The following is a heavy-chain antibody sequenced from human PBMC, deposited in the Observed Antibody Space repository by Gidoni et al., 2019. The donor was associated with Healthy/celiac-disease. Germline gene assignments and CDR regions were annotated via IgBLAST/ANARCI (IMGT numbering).Heavy chain of an antibody. CDR2: IAYDGSNK. D-gene: IGHD6-13*01. J-gene: IGHJ4*02. CDR3: ARDRIAAAYNEYYFDY. Sequence: QVQLVESGGGVVQPGRSLRLPCAASGFTFCSYAMHCVRQAPGKGLQWVAVIAYDGSNKYYAYSVKGRFTISRDNSKNTLYLQMNSLRAEDTAVYYCARDRIAAAYNEYYFDYWGQGTLVTVSS. CDR1: GFTFCSYA. V-gene: IGHV3-30*04.